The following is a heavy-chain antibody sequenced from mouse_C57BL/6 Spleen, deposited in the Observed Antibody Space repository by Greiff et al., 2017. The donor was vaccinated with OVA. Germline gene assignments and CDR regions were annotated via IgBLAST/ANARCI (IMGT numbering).Heavy chain of an antibody. D-gene: IGHD1-1*01. J-gene: IGHJ4*01. CDR1: GFTFSDYG. CDR2: ISSGSSTI. CDR3: ARGRSYGSSYGAMDY. V-gene: IGHV5-17*01. Sequence: EVHLVESGGGLVKPGGSLKLSCAASGFTFSDYGMHWVRQAPEKGLEWVAYISSGSSTIYYADTVKGRFTISRDNAKNTLFLQMTSLRSEDTAMYYCARGRSYGSSYGAMDYWGQGTSVTVSS.